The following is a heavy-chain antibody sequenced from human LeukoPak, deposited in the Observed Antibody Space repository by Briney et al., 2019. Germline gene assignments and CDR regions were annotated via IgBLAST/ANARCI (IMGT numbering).Heavy chain of an antibody. V-gene: IGHV3-20*04. CDR2: TNRNGIST. CDR3: ARGPSGYYYFED. CDR1: GFSFGTYG. J-gene: IGHJ4*02. D-gene: IGHD5-12*01. Sequence: GGSLRPSCAASGFSFGTYGMTWVRQVPGKGLEWVSGTNRNGISTLYADSVKGRFTISRDNAKNSLYLQMNSLRAEDTALYYCARGPSGYYYFEDWGQGTLVTVSS.